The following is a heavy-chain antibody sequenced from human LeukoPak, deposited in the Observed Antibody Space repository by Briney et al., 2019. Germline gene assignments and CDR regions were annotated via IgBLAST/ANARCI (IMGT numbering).Heavy chain of an antibody. CDR1: GYSFTSYW. CDR3: ARDRTYCSGGRCLFDI. CDR2: IKRDGSEK. Sequence: GESLKISCKGSGYSFTSYWIGWVRQMPGKGLEWVANIKRDGSEKNHLDSRFIISRDNGKNSLYLQMDSLRAEDTAVYYCARDRTYCSGGRCLFDIWGQGTMVTVSS. D-gene: IGHD2-15*01. V-gene: IGHV3-7*01. J-gene: IGHJ3*02.